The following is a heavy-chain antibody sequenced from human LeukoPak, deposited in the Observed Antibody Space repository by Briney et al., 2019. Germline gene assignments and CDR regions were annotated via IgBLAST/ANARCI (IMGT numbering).Heavy chain of an antibody. CDR3: ARGGPRDGYDY. D-gene: IGHD5-18*01. CDR2: ISSSGSTI. J-gene: IGHJ4*02. CDR1: GFTFSSYE. V-gene: IGHV3-48*03. Sequence: GGSLRLSCAASGFTFSSYEMNWVRQAPGKGLEWVSYISSSGSTIYYADSVKGRFTISRDNAKNTLYLQMNSLRAEDTAVYYCARGGPRDGYDYWGQGTLVTVSS.